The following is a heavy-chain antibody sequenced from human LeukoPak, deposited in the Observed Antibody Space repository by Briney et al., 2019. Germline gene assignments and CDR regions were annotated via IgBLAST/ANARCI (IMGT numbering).Heavy chain of an antibody. CDR3: ATRITMVRGQGIFNWFDP. J-gene: IGHJ5*02. D-gene: IGHD3-10*01. CDR2: INTNTGNP. CDR1: GYTFTSYA. V-gene: IGHV7-4-1*02. Sequence: GASVKVSCKASGYTFTSYAMNWVRQAPGQGLEWMGWINTNTGNPTYAQGFTGRFVFSLDTSVSTAYLQISSLKAEDTAVYYCATRITMVRGQGIFNWFDPWGQGTLVTVSS.